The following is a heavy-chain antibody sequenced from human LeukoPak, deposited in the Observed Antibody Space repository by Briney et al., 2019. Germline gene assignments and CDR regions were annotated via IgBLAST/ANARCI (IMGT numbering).Heavy chain of an antibody. Sequence: SVTVSCKASGGTFSSYAISWVRQAPGQGLEWMGGIIPIFGTANYAQKFQGRVTITADESTSTAYVELRSLRSDDTAVYYCARGSGFWYFDLWGQGTLVTVSS. CDR1: GGTFSSYA. CDR2: IIPIFGTA. CDR3: ARGSGFWYFDL. V-gene: IGHV1-69*01. D-gene: IGHD3-10*01. J-gene: IGHJ2*01.